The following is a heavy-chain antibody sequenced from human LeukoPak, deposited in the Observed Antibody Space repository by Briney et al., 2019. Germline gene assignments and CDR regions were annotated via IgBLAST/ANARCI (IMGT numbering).Heavy chain of an antibody. V-gene: IGHV3-53*01. Sequence: GGSLRLSCAASGFTVSSNYMSWVRQAPGKGLEWVSVIYSGGSTYYADSVKGRFTISRDNSKNTLYLQMNSLRAEDTAVYYCARDRLRQLDAFDIWGQGTMVTVSS. CDR1: GFTVSSNY. J-gene: IGHJ3*02. CDR3: ARDRLRQLDAFDI. CDR2: IYSGGST. D-gene: IGHD6-6*01.